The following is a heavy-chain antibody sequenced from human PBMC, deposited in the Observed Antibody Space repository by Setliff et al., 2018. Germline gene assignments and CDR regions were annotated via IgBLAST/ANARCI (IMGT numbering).Heavy chain of an antibody. CDR2: INPSSGAT. J-gene: IGHJ4*02. V-gene: IGHV1-2*06. D-gene: IGHD7-27*01. CDR1: GYTFTGYY. Sequence: ASVKVSCKASGYTFTGYYMYWVRQAPGQGLEWMGRINPSSGATIYAQKFQGRVTMTSDTSTSTAYMELSRLTSEDTAVYFCARGWAALGIIGYWGQGTLVTVSS. CDR3: ARGWAALGIIGY.